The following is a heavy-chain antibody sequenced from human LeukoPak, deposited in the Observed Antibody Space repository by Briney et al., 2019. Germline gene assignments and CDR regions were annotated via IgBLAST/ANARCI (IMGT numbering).Heavy chain of an antibody. Sequence: GGSLTLSCAASGFTFGSYAMHWVRQAPGKGLEWVGLVSYDGGNTYYGDSVRGRFSISRDNSKNTVYLQMNSPRADDLAVYYCVRDVGVGTGIYYYFDYWGQGTLVTVSS. CDR3: VRDVGVGTGIYYYFDY. D-gene: IGHD2-8*02. V-gene: IGHV3-33*01. J-gene: IGHJ4*02. CDR2: VSYDGGNT. CDR1: GFTFGSYA.